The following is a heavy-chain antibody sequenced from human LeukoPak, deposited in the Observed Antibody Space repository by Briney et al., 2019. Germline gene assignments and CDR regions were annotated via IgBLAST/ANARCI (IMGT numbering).Heavy chain of an antibody. CDR3: AKDKGDSSGWLNFDY. D-gene: IGHD6-19*01. Sequence: GASLRLSCAASGFTFSSYAMSWVRQAPGKGLEWVSAISGSGGSTYYADSVKGRFTISRDNSKNTLYLQMNSLRAEDTAVYYFAKDKGDSSGWLNFDYWGQGTLVTVSS. J-gene: IGHJ4*02. CDR2: ISGSGGST. CDR1: GFTFSSYA. V-gene: IGHV3-23*01.